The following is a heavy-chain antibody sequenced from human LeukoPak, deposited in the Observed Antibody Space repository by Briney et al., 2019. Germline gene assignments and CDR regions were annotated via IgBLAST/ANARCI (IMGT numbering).Heavy chain of an antibody. D-gene: IGHD6-13*01. J-gene: IGHJ4*02. CDR1: GGSISSGGYS. V-gene: IGHV4-30-2*01. CDR3: ARDEGSSWYYFDY. CDR2: IYHSGST. Sequence: SETLSLTCAASGGSISSGGYSWSWIRQPPGKGLEWIGYIYHSGSTYYNPSLKSRVTISVDRSKNQFSLKLSSVTAADTAVYYCARDEGSSWYYFDYWGQGTLVTVSS.